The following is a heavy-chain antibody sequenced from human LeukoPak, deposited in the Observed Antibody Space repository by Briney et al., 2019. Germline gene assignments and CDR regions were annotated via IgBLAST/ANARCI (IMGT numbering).Heavy chain of an antibody. J-gene: IGHJ5*02. CDR2: INHSGST. CDR3: ARVRYYYDSSGSQYNWFDP. Sequence: PSETLSLTCAVYGGSFSGYYWSWIRQPPGKGLEWIGEINHSGSTNYNPSLKSRVTISVDTSKNQFSLKLSSVTAADTAVYYCARVRYYYDSSGSQYNWFDPWGQGTLVTVSS. V-gene: IGHV4-34*01. CDR1: GGSFSGYY. D-gene: IGHD3-22*01.